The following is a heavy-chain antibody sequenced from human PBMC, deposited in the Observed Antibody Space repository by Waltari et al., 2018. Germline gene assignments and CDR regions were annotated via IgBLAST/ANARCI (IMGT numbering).Heavy chain of an antibody. Sequence: QITLNESGPTLVKPTQTLTLTYTFSGLSLLTSGVRVGWLRQPTGKALEWLALIYWNDDKRYSPSLKGRLTITKDTSKIQVVLTMTNMDPVDTDKYSCALEYSSSAGAFDIWGQGTMVTVSS. CDR2: IYWNDDK. J-gene: IGHJ3*02. CDR3: ALEYSSSAGAFDI. D-gene: IGHD6-6*01. V-gene: IGHV2-5*01. CDR1: GLSLLTSGVR.